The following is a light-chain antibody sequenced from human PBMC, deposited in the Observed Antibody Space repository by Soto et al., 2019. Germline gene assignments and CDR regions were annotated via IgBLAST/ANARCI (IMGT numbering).Light chain of an antibody. CDR3: GSYKSRSNYV. Sequence: QSALTQPASVSGSPGQSITISCTGYIHYDFVSWYQQHPGTAPKLVIYEVSNRPSGTSDRFSGSKSGHTASLTISGLQTDEEAVYYRGSYKSRSNYVFGTGTKVTVL. CDR1: IHYDF. J-gene: IGLJ1*01. V-gene: IGLV2-14*01. CDR2: EVS.